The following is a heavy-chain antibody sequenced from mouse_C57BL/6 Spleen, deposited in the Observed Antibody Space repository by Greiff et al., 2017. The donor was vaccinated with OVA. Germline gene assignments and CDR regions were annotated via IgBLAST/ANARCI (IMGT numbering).Heavy chain of an antibody. CDR1: GYTFTDYY. CDR3: ARGIYYDSLFDY. V-gene: IGHV1-26*01. D-gene: IGHD2-4*01. CDR2: INPNNGGT. Sequence: EVQLQQSGPELVKPGASVKISCKASGYTFTDYYMNWVKQSHGKSLEWIGDINPNNGGTSYNQKFKGKATLTVDKSSSTAYMELRSLTSEDSAVYYCARGIYYDSLFDYWGQGTTLTVSS. J-gene: IGHJ2*01.